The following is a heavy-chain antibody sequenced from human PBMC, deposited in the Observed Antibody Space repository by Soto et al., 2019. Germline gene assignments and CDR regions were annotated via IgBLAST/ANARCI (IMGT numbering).Heavy chain of an antibody. CDR1: GFTFGAFA. CDR2: IAGSGGST. V-gene: IGHV3-23*01. D-gene: IGHD2-8*01. CDR3: AKKYCTNGVCLDSYYYYYYMDV. Sequence: GGSLRLSCVASGFTFGAFAMTWVRQAPGKGLEWVSAIAGSGGSTYYADSVKGRFTISRDNSKNTLYLQMNSLRAEDTAVYYCAKKYCTNGVCLDSYYYYYYMDVWGKGTTVTVSS. J-gene: IGHJ6*03.